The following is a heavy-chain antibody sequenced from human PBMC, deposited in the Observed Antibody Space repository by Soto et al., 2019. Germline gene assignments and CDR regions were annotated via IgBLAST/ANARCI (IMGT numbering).Heavy chain of an antibody. D-gene: IGHD1-1*01. V-gene: IGHV1-69*12. CDR3: ARDKDRLQLGGNYYYILDV. CDR2: IMPVFPTP. J-gene: IGHJ6*02. CDR1: GGTFSTSA. Sequence: QVQLVQSGAEVKKPGSSVKVSCKASGGTFSTSAISWVRQAPGQGLEWVGGIMPVFPTPDYAQNFQGRVSLTEDESTTTAYLELTRLRADDTAVYYCARDKDRLQLGGNYYYILDVWGQGTAITVSS.